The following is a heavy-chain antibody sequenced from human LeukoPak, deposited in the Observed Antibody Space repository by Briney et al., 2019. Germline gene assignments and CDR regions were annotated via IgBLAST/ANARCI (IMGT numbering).Heavy chain of an antibody. V-gene: IGHV4-39*01. D-gene: IGHD1-26*01. CDR2: FYYSGST. CDR3: ARHRKGSYHDYDFDY. J-gene: IGHJ4*02. CDR1: GGSITSSNYY. Sequence: SETLSLTCTVSGGSITSSNYYWGWIRQPPGKGLEWIGSFYYSGSTNYNPSLKSRVTISVDTSKNQFSLKLSSVTAADTAVYYCARHRKGSYHDYDFDYWGQGTLVTVSS.